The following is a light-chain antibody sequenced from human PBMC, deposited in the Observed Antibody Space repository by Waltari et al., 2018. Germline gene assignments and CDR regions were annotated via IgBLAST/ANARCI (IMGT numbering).Light chain of an antibody. CDR3: GSYTGSTIWV. CDR2: DVS. Sequence: QSALTQPASVPGSPGQSITISCTAATSDAGGHNSVSWYQQRPGKAPKLLIFDVSNRSSGVSDRFSGSNLGNTAVLTISGLQAEDEAAYYCGSYTGSTIWVFGGGTKLTVL. CDR1: TSDAGGHNS. V-gene: IGLV2-14*01. J-gene: IGLJ3*02.